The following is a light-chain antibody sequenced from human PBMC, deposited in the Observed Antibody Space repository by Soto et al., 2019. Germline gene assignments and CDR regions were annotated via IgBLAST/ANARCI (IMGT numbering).Light chain of an antibody. V-gene: IGKV3-20*01. J-gene: IGKJ5*01. Sequence: VMTQSPVTLSVSPGERATLSCRASQSVGSRLAWYQQKPGQAPRLLIYGASSRATGIPDRFSGSGSGTDFTLTISRLEPEDFAVYYCQQYGSSPTITFGQGTRLEIK. CDR1: QSVGSR. CDR2: GAS. CDR3: QQYGSSPTIT.